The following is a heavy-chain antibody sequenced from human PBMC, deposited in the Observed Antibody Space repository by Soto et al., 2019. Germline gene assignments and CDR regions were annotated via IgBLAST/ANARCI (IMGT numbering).Heavy chain of an antibody. D-gene: IGHD3-9*01. V-gene: IGHV1-8*01. J-gene: IGHJ4*02. CDR1: GYTFTSYD. Sequence: GASVKVSCKASGYTFTSYDINWVRQATGQGLEWMGWMNPNSGNAGYAQKFQGRVTMTRNTSISTAYMELSSLRSEDTAVYYCARGXVEDVLRYFDWLIPFDYWGQGTLVTVSS. CDR3: ARGXVEDVLRYFDWLIPFDY. CDR2: MNPNSGNA.